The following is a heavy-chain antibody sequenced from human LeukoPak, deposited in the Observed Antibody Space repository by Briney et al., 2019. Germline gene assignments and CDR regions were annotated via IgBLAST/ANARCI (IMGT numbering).Heavy chain of an antibody. V-gene: IGHV4-30-4*01. CDR1: GGSLSSGDYY. D-gene: IGHD2-2*01. J-gene: IGHJ5*02. CDR3: ARGFDCSSTSCLWFDP. CDR2: IYYSGST. Sequence: SQTLSLTCTVSGGSLSSGDYYWSWIRHPPGKGLEWIWYIYYSGSTYYNPSLKSRVTISVDTSKNQFSLKLSSVTAADTAVYYCARGFDCSSTSCLWFDPWGQGTLVTVSS.